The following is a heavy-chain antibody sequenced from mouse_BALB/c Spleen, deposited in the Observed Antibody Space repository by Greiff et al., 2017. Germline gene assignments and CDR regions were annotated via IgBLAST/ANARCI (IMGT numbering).Heavy chain of an antibody. CDR2: ISDGGSYT. V-gene: IGHV5-4*02. CDR1: GFTFSDYY. D-gene: IGHD3-1*01. CDR3: ARDRGPRSFAY. Sequence: EVHLVESGGGLVKPGGSLKLSCAASGFTFSDYYMYWVRQTPEKRLEWVATISDGGSYTYYPDSVKGRFTISRDNAKNNLYLQMSSLKSEDTAMYYCARDRGPRSFAYWGQGTLVTVSA. J-gene: IGHJ3*01.